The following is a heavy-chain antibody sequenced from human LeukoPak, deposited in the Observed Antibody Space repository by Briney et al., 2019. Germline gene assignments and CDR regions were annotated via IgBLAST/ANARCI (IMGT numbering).Heavy chain of an antibody. J-gene: IGHJ4*02. D-gene: IGHD3-22*01. CDR1: GYTFTSYG. V-gene: IGHV1-18*01. CDR2: ISAYNGNT. Sequence: SVKASCKASGYTFTSYGISWVRQAPGQGLEWMGWISAYNGNTNYAQKLQGRVTMTTDTSTSTVYMELSSLRSEDTAVYYCASGPMGYYYDSSGSDYWGQGTLVTVSS. CDR3: ASGPMGYYYDSSGSDY.